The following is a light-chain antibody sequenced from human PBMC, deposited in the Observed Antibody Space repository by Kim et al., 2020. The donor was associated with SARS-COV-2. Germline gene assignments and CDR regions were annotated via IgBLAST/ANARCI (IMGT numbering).Light chain of an antibody. CDR1: SGHSSYV. V-gene: IGLV4-69*01. CDR3: QTWGTGIVV. CDR2: LNSDGSH. J-gene: IGLJ2*01. Sequence: ASVKLTCTLGSGHSSYVIAWHQQQPEKGPRYLMKLNSDGSHSKGDGIPDRFSGSSSGAERYLTISSLQSEDEADYYCQTWGTGIVVFGGGTQLTVL.